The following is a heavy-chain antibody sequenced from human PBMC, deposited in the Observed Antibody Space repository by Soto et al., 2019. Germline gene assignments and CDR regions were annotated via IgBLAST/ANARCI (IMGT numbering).Heavy chain of an antibody. CDR3: ARLHSHGTYGMDV. Sequence: SVKVSCKASGVSLSNYAISWVRQAPGQGLEWMGGIITIYNTATYSPKSQGRVTITADTSTNTAYMELSSLISDDTAVYYCARLHSHGTYGMDVWGQGTTVTSP. CDR2: IITIYNTA. V-gene: IGHV1-69*06. CDR1: GVSLSNYA. D-gene: IGHD5-18*01. J-gene: IGHJ6*02.